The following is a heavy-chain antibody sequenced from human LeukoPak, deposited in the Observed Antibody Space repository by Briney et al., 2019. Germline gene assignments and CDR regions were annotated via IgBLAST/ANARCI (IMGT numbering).Heavy chain of an antibody. CDR2: INSDGSST. J-gene: IGHJ4*02. CDR1: GFTFSSYW. V-gene: IGHV3-74*01. D-gene: IGHD3-22*01. CDR3: ASFYDSSGYYYLPAY. Sequence: KAGGSLRLSCAASGFTFSSYWMHWVRQAPGKGLVWVSRINSDGSSTSYADSVKGRFTISRDNAKNTLYLQMNSLRAEDTAVYYRASFYDSSGYYYLPAYWGQGTLVTVSS.